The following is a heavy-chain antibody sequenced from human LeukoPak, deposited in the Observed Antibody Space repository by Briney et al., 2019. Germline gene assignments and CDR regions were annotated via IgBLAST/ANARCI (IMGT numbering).Heavy chain of an antibody. CDR1: GFTFSIYG. Sequence: GGSLRLSCAVSGFTFSIYGMGWVRQAPGKGLEWVSSISDNGGNTYYADSAKGRFTISRDNSKNTLYLQMNSLRAEDTAVYYCAKTFKDIVVVVAATRFLAEYYFDYWGQGTLVTVSS. CDR3: AKTFKDIVVVVAATRFLAEYYFDY. J-gene: IGHJ4*02. V-gene: IGHV3-23*01. CDR2: ISDNGGNT. D-gene: IGHD2-15*01.